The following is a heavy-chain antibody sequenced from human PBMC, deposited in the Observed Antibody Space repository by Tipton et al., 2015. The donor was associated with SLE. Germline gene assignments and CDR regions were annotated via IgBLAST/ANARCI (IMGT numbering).Heavy chain of an antibody. Sequence: LRLSCTVSGGSISSSSYYWGWIRQPPGKGLEWIGSIYYSGSTYYNPSLKSRVTISVDTSKNQFSLNLSSVTAADTAVYYCARVGLVAPAAISSGVDSWGQGTLVPVSS. J-gene: IGHJ4*02. V-gene: IGHV4-39*07. CDR1: GGSISSSSYY. CDR3: ARVGLVAPAAISSGVDS. D-gene: IGHD2-2*02. CDR2: IYYSGST.